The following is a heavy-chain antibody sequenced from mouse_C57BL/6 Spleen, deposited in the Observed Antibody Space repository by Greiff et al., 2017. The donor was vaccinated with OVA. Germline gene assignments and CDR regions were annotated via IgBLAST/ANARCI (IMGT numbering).Heavy chain of an antibody. J-gene: IGHJ4*01. CDR3: ARSRGSSYDYAMDY. V-gene: IGHV1-69*01. CDR1: GYTFTSYW. CDR2: IDPSDSYT. D-gene: IGHD1-1*01. Sequence: VKLQQPGAELVMPGASVKLSCKASGYTFTSYWMHWVKQRPGQGLEWIGEIDPSDSYTNYNQKFKGKSTLTVDKSSSTAYMQLSSLTSEDSAVYYCARSRGSSYDYAMDYWGQGTSVTVSS.